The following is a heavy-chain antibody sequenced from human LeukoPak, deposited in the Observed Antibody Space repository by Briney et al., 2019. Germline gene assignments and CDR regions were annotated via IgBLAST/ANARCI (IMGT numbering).Heavy chain of an antibody. D-gene: IGHD1-1*01. J-gene: IGHJ4*02. CDR1: GFTFSSYS. CDR2: ISSSSSYI. V-gene: IGHV3-21*01. Sequence: GGFLRLSCAASGFTFSSYSMNWVRQAPGKGLEWVSSISSSSSYIYYADSVKGRFTISRDNAKNSLYLQMNSLRAEDTAVYYCARIVSSRYPFDYWGQGTLVTVSS. CDR3: ARIVSSRYPFDY.